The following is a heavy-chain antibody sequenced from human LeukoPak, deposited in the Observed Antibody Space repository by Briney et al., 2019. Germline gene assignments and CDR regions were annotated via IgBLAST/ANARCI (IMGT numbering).Heavy chain of an antibody. D-gene: IGHD5-24*01. Sequence: GGSLRLSCAASGFTFSNDWMCWVRQAPGKGLEWVANINQDDSKKSYADSVKGRFTISRDNAKNSLYLQVSSLTAEDTAIYYCAREHGYRADYWGQGTLVTVSS. J-gene: IGHJ4*02. CDR3: AREHGYRADY. CDR1: GFTFSNDW. V-gene: IGHV3-7*01. CDR2: INQDDSKK.